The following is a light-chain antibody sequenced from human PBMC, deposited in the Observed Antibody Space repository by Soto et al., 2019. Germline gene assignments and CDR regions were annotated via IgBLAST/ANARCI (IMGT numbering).Light chain of an antibody. CDR2: AAS. Sequence: DIQMTQSPSSLSASVGDRVTVTCRASQSITNYLNWFQQKPGKAPKLLIYAASSLQSGVPSRFSGNGSGTDFTLTISSLQPEAFASYYCQQSYTTPWTFGQGTKVTI. CDR3: QQSYTTPWT. J-gene: IGKJ1*01. CDR1: QSITNY. V-gene: IGKV1-39*01.